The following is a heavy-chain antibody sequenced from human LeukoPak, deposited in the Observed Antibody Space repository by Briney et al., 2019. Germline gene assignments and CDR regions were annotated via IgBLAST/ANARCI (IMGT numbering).Heavy chain of an antibody. CDR2: IYYSGST. J-gene: IGHJ5*02. CDR1: GGSISSGGYY. D-gene: IGHD3-22*01. CDR3: ARAYYYDSSGYYGFDP. V-gene: IGHV4-31*03. Sequence: PSETLSLTCTVSGGSISSGGYYWSWIRQHPGKGLEWIGYIYYSGSTYYNPSLKGRVTISVDTSKNQFSLKLSSVTAADTAVYYCARAYYYDSSGYYGFDPWGQGTLVTVSS.